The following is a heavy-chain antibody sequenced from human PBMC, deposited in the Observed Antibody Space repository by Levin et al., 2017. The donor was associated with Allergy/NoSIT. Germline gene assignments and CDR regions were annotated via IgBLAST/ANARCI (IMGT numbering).Heavy chain of an antibody. D-gene: IGHD2-2*01. Sequence: GGSLRLSCAGSRFTFSSYWMHWVRQAPGKGLVWVSRINSDGSSTNYADSVKGRLTISRDNAKNTLYLQMNSLRAEDTAVYYCARGGSTSCYGWGQGTLVTVSS. CDR2: INSDGSST. J-gene: IGHJ4*02. CDR1: RFTFSSYW. V-gene: IGHV3-74*01. CDR3: ARGGSTSCYG.